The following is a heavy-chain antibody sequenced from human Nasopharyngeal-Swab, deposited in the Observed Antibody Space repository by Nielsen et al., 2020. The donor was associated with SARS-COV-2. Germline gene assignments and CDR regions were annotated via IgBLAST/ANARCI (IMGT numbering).Heavy chain of an antibody. D-gene: IGHD7-27*01. CDR3: VREWGSGMSHFDL. J-gene: IGHJ2*01. CDR2: IGIAGDT. V-gene: IGHV3-13*01. Sequence: GEFLKISCAASGFTFSSYEIHWVRQVTGKSLEWVSAIGIAGDTFYGDSVKGRFTLTSENGKDSLYLQMNSLRAEDTAVYYCVREWGSGMSHFDLWCRGTLVTVSS. CDR1: GFTFSSYE.